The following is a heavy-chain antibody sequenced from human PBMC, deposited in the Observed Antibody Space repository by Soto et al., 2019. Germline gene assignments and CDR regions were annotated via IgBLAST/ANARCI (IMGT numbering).Heavy chain of an antibody. CDR3: AQRPAYDISTGYYPFDY. J-gene: IGHJ4*02. V-gene: IGHV2-5*02. D-gene: IGHD3-9*01. Sequence: TRPNRMNDKESLRMTCTSCGFSHITQRVGVALIRQPPGKALEWLALIYWDDGKRYSPSLKTRLNITKDTSKNQVVLTLTNVDPVDTATYYFAQRPAYDISTGYYPFDYWGQGSLVTVSS. CDR1: GFSHITQRVG. CDR2: IYWDDGK.